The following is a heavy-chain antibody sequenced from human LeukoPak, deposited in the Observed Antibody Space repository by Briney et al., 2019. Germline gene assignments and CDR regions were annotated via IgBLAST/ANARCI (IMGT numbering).Heavy chain of an antibody. J-gene: IGHJ1*01. D-gene: IGHD6-13*01. V-gene: IGHV4-39*07. CDR3: ASEAGYSSSWGEYFQH. CDR1: GGSISSSSYS. Sequence: PSETLSLTCTVSGGSISSSSYSWGWIRQPPGKGLEWIGTFYYSGNIYYNPSLKSRVTISVETSKNQFSLKLSSVTAADTAVYYCASEAGYSSSWGEYFQHWGQGTLVTVSS. CDR2: FYYSGNI.